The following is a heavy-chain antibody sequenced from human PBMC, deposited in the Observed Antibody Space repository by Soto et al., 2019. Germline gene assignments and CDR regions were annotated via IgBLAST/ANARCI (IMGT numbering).Heavy chain of an antibody. CDR3: ARGPCGGDCYDPYYFDY. CDR1: GYTFTGYY. Sequence: GASVKVSCKASGYTFTGYYMHWVRQAPGQGLEWMGWINPNSGGTNYAQKFQGRVTMTRDTSISTAYMELSRLRSDDTAVYYCARGPCGGDCYDPYYFDYWGQGTLVTVSS. D-gene: IGHD2-21*02. CDR2: INPNSGGT. V-gene: IGHV1-2*02. J-gene: IGHJ4*02.